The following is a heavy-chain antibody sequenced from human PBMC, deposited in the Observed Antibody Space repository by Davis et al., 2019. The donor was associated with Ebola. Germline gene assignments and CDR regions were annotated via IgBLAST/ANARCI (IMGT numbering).Heavy chain of an antibody. CDR3: AREGGYPYAIDY. Sequence: PSETLSLTCTVSNDSLNIYYWGWIRQPPGKGLEWIGYINNSGHTNYSPSLRSRVTISIDTSKNQFSLSLTSVTAADMAVYFCAREGGYPYAIDYWGQGILVTVSS. J-gene: IGHJ4*02. CDR2: INNSGHT. V-gene: IGHV4-59*01. CDR1: NDSLNIYY. D-gene: IGHD5-18*01.